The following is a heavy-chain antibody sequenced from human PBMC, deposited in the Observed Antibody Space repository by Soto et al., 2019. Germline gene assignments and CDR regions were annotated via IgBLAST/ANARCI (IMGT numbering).Heavy chain of an antibody. D-gene: IGHD3-10*01. Sequence: QVQLVQSGAEVKEPGDSVRVSCEASGYTFTAYYIHWVRQAPGQGLEWMGWINPKFGDTTYAQDFQGRGSMTRDMSIRTVYMELSRLTSDDTAIYYCARNMDYYYGPGSGNGHGVWGPGTTVTVFS. CDR2: INPKFGDT. V-gene: IGHV1-2*02. J-gene: IGHJ6*02. CDR1: GYTFTAYY. CDR3: ARNMDYYYGPGSGNGHGV.